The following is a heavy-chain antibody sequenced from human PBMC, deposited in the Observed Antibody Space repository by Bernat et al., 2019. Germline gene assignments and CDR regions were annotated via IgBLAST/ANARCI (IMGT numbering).Heavy chain of an antibody. J-gene: IGHJ4*02. Sequence: EVQLVESGGGLVQPGRSLRLSCAASGFTFDDYAMHWVRQAPGKGLEWVSGISWNSGSIGYADSVKGRFTISRDNAKNSLYLQMNSLRAEDTALYYCAKDKREYSGYVDYWGQGTLVTVSS. CDR1: GFTFDDYA. D-gene: IGHD5-12*01. CDR2: ISWNSGSI. CDR3: AKDKREYSGYVDY. V-gene: IGHV3-9*01.